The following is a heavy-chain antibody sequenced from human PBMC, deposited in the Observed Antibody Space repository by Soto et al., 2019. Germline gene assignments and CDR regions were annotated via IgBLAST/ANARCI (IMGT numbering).Heavy chain of an antibody. D-gene: IGHD2-8*01. J-gene: IGHJ6*02. CDR1: VGTIRTSNW. Sequence: PSEPLSLTCSASVGTIRTSNWWSWVRQPPGKGLEWIGEIYHSGSTNYIPSLKSRVTISVDKSNNQFSLKLSSVTAADTAVYYCARRGYCTNGVCYYGMDVWGQGTTVTVS. CDR2: IYHSGST. CDR3: ARRGYCTNGVCYYGMDV. V-gene: IGHV4-4*02.